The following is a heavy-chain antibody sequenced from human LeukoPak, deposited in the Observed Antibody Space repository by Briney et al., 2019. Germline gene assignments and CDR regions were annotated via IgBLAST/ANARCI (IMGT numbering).Heavy chain of an antibody. CDR3: ARDLTSTSNWEFDH. D-gene: IGHD1-26*01. J-gene: IGHJ4*02. V-gene: IGHV1-2*04. CDR1: GYTFADYF. Sequence: ASVKVSCKASGYTFADYFIHWVRQAPGQGLEWMGRINPNTGGAEYAPKFQGWVTMTRDTSISTAYVEVSRLISGDTAVYYCARDLTSTSNWEFDHWGQGTLVIVSS. CDR2: INPNTGGA.